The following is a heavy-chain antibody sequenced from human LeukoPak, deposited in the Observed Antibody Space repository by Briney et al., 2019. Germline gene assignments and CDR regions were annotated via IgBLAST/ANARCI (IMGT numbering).Heavy chain of an antibody. D-gene: IGHD3-10*01. CDR1: GGSISSSSYY. CDR3: ACSSMVRGVIRFDY. J-gene: IGHJ4*02. CDR2: IYTSGST. V-gene: IGHV4-61*02. Sequence: SETLSLTCTVSGGSISSSSYYWGWIRQPAGKGLEWIGRIYTSGSTNYNPSLKSRVTISVDTSKNQFSLKLSSVTAADTAVYYCACSSMVRGVIRFDYWGQGTLVTVSS.